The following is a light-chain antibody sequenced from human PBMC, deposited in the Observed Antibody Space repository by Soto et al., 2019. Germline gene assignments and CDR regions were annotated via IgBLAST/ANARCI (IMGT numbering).Light chain of an antibody. Sequence: EIVMTQSPATLSVSPGERAPLSSMASQSVGSNLAWYQLKPGQAPRPLIYGASTRATGIPARLSGSGSGTDFHLTISPQQSEDFAIYFCQQYHNWPPDRTFGQGTKVEIK. CDR2: GAS. J-gene: IGKJ1*01. V-gene: IGKV3-15*01. CDR1: QSVGSN. CDR3: QQYHNWPPDRT.